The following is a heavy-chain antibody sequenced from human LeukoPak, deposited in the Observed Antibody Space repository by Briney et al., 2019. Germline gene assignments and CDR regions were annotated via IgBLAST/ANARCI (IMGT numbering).Heavy chain of an antibody. Sequence: GASVKVSCKASGGTFSSYAISWVRQAPGQGLEWMGRIIPILGIANYAQKFQGRVTITADKSTSTAYMELSSLRSEDTAVYYCARSLGATSGTIDYWGQGTLVTVSS. D-gene: IGHD1-26*01. CDR2: IIPILGIA. J-gene: IGHJ4*02. V-gene: IGHV1-69*04. CDR1: GGTFSSYA. CDR3: ARSLGATSGTIDY.